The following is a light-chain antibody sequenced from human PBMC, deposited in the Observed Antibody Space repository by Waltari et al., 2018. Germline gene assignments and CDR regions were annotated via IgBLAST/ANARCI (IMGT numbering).Light chain of an antibody. CDR1: NSNIGSST. V-gene: IGLV1-44*01. Sequence: QSVVTPSPSASGAPGQRVTISCSGSNSNIGSSTVNWYQKVPGTAPRLLIYSNDQRPSGVPDRFSASKSGTSASLAISGLQSEDEADYYCATWDARLTAVVFGGGTKVTVL. CDR3: ATWDARLTAVV. J-gene: IGLJ2*01. CDR2: SND.